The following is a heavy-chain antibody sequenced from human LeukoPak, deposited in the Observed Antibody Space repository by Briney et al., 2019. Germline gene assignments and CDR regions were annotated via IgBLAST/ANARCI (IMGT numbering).Heavy chain of an antibody. Sequence: PGGSLRLSCAASGFTFSSSWMSWVRQAPGKGLEWVANINQDGSEKYYVDSVKGRFTISRDNAKNSLYLQMNSLRVEDTAVYYCGTSRWSGFVDSWGPGTRVTVSS. D-gene: IGHD3-3*01. CDR2: INQDGSEK. CDR3: GTSRWSGFVDS. J-gene: IGHJ5*01. CDR1: GFTFSSSW. V-gene: IGHV3-7*01.